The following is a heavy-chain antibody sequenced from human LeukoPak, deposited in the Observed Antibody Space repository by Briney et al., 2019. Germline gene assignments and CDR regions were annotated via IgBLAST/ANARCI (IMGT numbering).Heavy chain of an antibody. J-gene: IGHJ4*02. CDR3: AKEIWPTVTTPGHTHFDY. CDR1: GFTFSTYY. CDR2: IRYNGRNK. V-gene: IGHV3-30*02. D-gene: IGHD4-17*01. Sequence: AGSLRLSCAAYGFTFSTYYRHWVRQPPGKGLEWVAFIRYNGRNKYYADSVKGRFTISRDNSKNTLCLQMNSLRAEDTAVYYCAKEIWPTVTTPGHTHFDYWGQGTLVTVSS.